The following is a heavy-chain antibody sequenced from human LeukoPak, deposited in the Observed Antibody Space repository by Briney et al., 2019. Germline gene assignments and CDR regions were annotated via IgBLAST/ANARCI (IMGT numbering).Heavy chain of an antibody. CDR1: GYTLTSYG. CDR2: ISAYNGNT. D-gene: IGHD3-16*01. CDR3: ARDWASNYYYMDV. J-gene: IGHJ6*03. V-gene: IGHV1-18*01. Sequence: ASVKVSCKASGYTLTSYGISWVRQAPGQGLEWMGWISAYNGNTNYAQKFQGRVTMTTDTSTSTAYMELRSLRSDDTAVYYCARDWASNYYYMDVWGKGTTVSVSS.